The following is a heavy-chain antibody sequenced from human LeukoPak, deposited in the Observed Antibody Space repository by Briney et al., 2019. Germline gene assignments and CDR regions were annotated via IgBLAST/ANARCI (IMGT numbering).Heavy chain of an antibody. CDR3: ARQHALYYYYGMDV. CDR1: GYNFITYW. J-gene: IGHJ6*02. CDR2: FYPGDSDI. Sequence: GESLKISCKGSGYNFITYWIGWVRQMPGKGLEWMGIFYPGDSDIRYSPSFQGQVTISADKSISTAYLQWSSLKASDTAIYYCARQHALYYYYGMDVWGQGTTVTVSS. V-gene: IGHV5-51*01.